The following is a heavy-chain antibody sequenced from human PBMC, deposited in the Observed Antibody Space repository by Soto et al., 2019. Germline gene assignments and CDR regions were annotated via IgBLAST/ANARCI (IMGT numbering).Heavy chain of an antibody. J-gene: IGHJ6*02. D-gene: IGHD6-13*01. CDR1: GFSFNNYW. Sequence: GSLRLSCAASGFSFNNYWMNWVRQAPGKGLEWVSSITSSGSYIYSADSVKGRFTISRDNAKNSLYLQMNSLRAEDTAVYYCARMGSHRYYYYGMDVWGQGTTVTVSS. V-gene: IGHV3-21*01. CDR2: ITSSGSYI. CDR3: ARMGSHRYYYYGMDV.